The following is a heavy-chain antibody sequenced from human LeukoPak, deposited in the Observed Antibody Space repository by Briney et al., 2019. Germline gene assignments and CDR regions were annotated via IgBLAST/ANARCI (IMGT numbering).Heavy chain of an antibody. CDR2: INPNSGGA. J-gene: IGHJ4*02. CDR1: GYTFTGCY. CDR3: AGGKMTGYYSPTDY. D-gene: IGHD3-9*01. Sequence: ASVKVTCKASGYTFTGCYMHWVRQAPGQGLEWMGWINPNSGGANYVQKFQGRVTMTMDTSISTAFMELSRLRSDDTAVYYCAGGKMTGYYSPTDYWGQGTLVTVSS. V-gene: IGHV1-2*02.